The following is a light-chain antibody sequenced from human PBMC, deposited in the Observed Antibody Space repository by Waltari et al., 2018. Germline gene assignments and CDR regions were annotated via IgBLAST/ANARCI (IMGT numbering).Light chain of an antibody. Sequence: QLVLTQSPSASASLGPSVKLTCTLSSGHSSNVIAWLQQRPEKGPRYLMKVNSDGSHSKGDEIPDRFSGSSSGAERYLTISNLQSEDEADYFCQTGGHGTWVFGGGTTLTVL. CDR1: SGHSSNV. J-gene: IGLJ3*02. V-gene: IGLV4-69*01. CDR3: QTGGHGTWV. CDR2: VNSDGSH.